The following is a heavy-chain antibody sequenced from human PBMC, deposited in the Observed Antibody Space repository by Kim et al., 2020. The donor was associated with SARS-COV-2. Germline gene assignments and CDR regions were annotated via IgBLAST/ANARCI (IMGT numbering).Heavy chain of an antibody. J-gene: IGHJ6*02. Sequence: GGSLRLSCAASGFTFSDYYMSWIRQAPGKGLEWVSYISSSSSYTNYADSVKGRFTISRDNAKNSLYLQMNSRRAEDTAVYYCARVYSPSSGLEWLSNYYYYYGMDVWGQGTTVTVSS. CDR1: GFTFSDYY. CDR3: ARVYSPSSGLEWLSNYYYYYGMDV. D-gene: IGHD3-3*01. CDR2: ISSSSSYT. V-gene: IGHV3-11*05.